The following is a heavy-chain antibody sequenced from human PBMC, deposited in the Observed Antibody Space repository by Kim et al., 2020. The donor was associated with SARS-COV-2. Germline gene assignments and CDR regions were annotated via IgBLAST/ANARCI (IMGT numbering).Heavy chain of an antibody. D-gene: IGHD6-13*01. CDR3: TNLNGY. J-gene: IGHJ4*02. Sequence: NNDGGVTEYADSVKGRFTVSRDNAKNTLYLQMNSLRPEVTAVYYCTNLNGYWGQGILVTVSS. CDR2: NNDGGVT. V-gene: IGHV3-74*01.